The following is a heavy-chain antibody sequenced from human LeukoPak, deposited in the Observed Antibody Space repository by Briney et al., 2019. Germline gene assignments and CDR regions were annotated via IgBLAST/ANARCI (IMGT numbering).Heavy chain of an antibody. CDR2: ISAYNGNT. J-gene: IGHJ4*02. D-gene: IGHD3-10*01. CDR1: GYTFTSYG. CDR3: ARDGSGSYYGYH. Sequence: ASVKVSCKASGYTFTSYGISWVRQAPGQGLEWMGWISAYNGNTNYAQKLQGRVTMTTDTSTSTAYTELRSLRSDDTAVYYCARDGSGSYYGYHWGQGTLVTVSS. V-gene: IGHV1-18*01.